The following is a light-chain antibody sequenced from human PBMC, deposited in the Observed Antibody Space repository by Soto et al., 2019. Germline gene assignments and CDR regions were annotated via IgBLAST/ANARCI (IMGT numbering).Light chain of an antibody. J-gene: IGKJ1*01. CDR3: QQYSTYSRA. V-gene: IGKV1-5*03. CDR2: KAS. Sequence: DIQMTQSPSTLSASVGDRVTITRRASQNINDLLAWYRQKPGKAPNLLIYKASSLESGVPSRFSGSGYGTEFTLTISSLQPDDFATFYCQQYSTYSRAFGQGTKVDIK. CDR1: QNINDL.